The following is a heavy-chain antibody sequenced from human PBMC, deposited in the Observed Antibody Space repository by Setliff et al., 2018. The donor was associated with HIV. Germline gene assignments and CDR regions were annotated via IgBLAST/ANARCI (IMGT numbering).Heavy chain of an antibody. D-gene: IGHD3-22*01. Sequence: PSETLSLTCNVSGGSIRSNRDHWGWIRQTPGKGLEWIGSISYSGNTYYHPSLQSRVTISLAMSKDQFSLKVKSVTAADTAIYYCARDPHYFDRSGYYSYFYFDYWGQGMLVTVSS. CDR3: ARDPHYFDRSGYYSYFYFDY. J-gene: IGHJ4*02. CDR2: ISYSGNT. CDR1: GGSIRSNRDH. V-gene: IGHV4-39*07.